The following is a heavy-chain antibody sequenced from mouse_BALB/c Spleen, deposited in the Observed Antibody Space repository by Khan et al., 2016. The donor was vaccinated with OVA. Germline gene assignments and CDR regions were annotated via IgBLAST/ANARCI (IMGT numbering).Heavy chain of an antibody. CDR2: ISTYYGDA. Sequence: QIQLVQSGAELVRPGVSVKISCKGSGYTFTDFTMHWVKQSHAMSLEWIGVISTYYGDANYNQKFKDKATMTVAKSSNTAYMDLARLTSEDSAIYDCARGGGGDRFLYWGQGTLVTVSA. V-gene: IGHV1S137*01. J-gene: IGHJ3*01. CDR1: GYTFTDFT. CDR3: ARGGGGDRFLY.